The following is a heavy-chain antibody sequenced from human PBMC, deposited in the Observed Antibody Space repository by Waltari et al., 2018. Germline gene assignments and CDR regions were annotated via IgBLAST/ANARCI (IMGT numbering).Heavy chain of an antibody. CDR3: AREVGGSSWSTTPRGDAFDI. V-gene: IGHV4-61*02. CDR2: IYASGST. J-gene: IGHJ3*02. Sequence: QVQLQESGPGLVKPSQTLSLTCTVSGGSISSGSYYWTWIRQPAGKGLEWIGRIYASGSTNYNPCIKSGVTISVDTPRNEFSLKLTSVTAADTAVYYCAREVGGSSWSTTPRGDAFDIWGQGTMVTVSS. CDR1: GGSISSGSYY. D-gene: IGHD6-13*01.